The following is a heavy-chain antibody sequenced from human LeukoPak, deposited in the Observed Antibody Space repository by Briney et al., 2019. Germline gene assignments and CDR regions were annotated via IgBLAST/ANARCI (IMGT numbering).Heavy chain of an antibody. CDR2: IRSKAYGGTT. Sequence: YPGGSLRLSCAASGFTFSSYSMNWVRQAPGKGLEWVGFIRSKAYGGTTEYAASVKGRFTISRDDSKSIAYLQMNSLKTEDTAVYYCTSGRAIPSFSRVRGQYYYMDVWGKGTTVTISS. CDR1: GFTFSSYS. CDR3: TSGRAIPSFSRVRGQYYYMDV. D-gene: IGHD2-21*01. V-gene: IGHV3-49*04. J-gene: IGHJ6*03.